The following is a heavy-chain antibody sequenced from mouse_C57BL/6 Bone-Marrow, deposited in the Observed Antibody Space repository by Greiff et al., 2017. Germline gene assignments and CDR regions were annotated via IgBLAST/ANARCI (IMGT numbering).Heavy chain of an antibody. D-gene: IGHD1-1*01. CDR3: TFDYYGSSYDFDY. V-gene: IGHV14-4*01. Sequence: LQLQPSGAELVRPGASVKLSCTASGFNIKDDYMHWVKQRPEQGLEWIGWIDPENGDTEYASKFQGKATITADTSSNTAYLQLSSLTSEDTAVYYCTFDYYGSSYDFDYWGQGTTRTVSS. CDR2: IDPENGDT. CDR1: GFNIKDDY. J-gene: IGHJ2*01.